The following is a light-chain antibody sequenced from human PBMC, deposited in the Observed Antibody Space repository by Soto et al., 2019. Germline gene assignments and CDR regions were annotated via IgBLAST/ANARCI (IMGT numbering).Light chain of an antibody. V-gene: IGKV1-39*01. CDR2: AAS. CDR3: QQSYRSPYT. Sequence: IQLTQSPSFLSASVGDRVTLTCRASQSINIYLNWYQQKPGKAPTLLIYAASSLQSGVPSRFSGGGSRTDFTLTISSLQTEDFATYYCQQSYRSPYTFGQGTKLEI. CDR1: QSINIY. J-gene: IGKJ2*01.